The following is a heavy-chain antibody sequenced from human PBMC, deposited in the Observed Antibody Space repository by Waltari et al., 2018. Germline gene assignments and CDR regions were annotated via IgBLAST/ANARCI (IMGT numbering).Heavy chain of an antibody. D-gene: IGHD3-10*01. CDR2: GST. J-gene: IGHJ4*02. V-gene: IGHV4-59*01. CDR3: VTAVYYCARCERGSGSYWPYYYFDY. Sequence: GSTNYNPSLKSRVTISVDTSKNQFSLKLSSVTAADTAVSAAVTAVYYCARCERGSGSYWPYYYFDYWGQGTLVTVSS.